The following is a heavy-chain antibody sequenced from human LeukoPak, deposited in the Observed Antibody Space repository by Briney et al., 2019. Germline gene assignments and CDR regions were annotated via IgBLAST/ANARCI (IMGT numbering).Heavy chain of an antibody. Sequence: GGSLRLSCAASGFTFSSYAMTWVRQAPGKGLEWVSYISSSGSTIYYADSVKGRFTISRDNAKNSLYLQMNSLRAEDTAVYYCARVGYSYGSDWYFDLWGRGTLVAVSS. CDR1: GFTFSSYA. CDR2: ISSSGSTI. D-gene: IGHD5-18*01. V-gene: IGHV3-48*03. CDR3: ARVGYSYGSDWYFDL. J-gene: IGHJ2*01.